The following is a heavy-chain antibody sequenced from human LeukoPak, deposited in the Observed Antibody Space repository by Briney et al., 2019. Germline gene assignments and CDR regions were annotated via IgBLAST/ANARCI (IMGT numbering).Heavy chain of an antibody. D-gene: IGHD5-12*01. CDR2: INPSGGST. V-gene: IGHV1-46*01. Sequence: ASVKVSCKASGYTFTRYAMNWVRQAPGQGLEWMGIINPSGGSTSYAQKFQGRVTMTRDTSTSTVYMELSSLRSEDTAVYYCAREHVVATTFSFDYWGQGTLVTVSS. J-gene: IGHJ4*02. CDR1: GYTFTRYA. CDR3: AREHVVATTFSFDY.